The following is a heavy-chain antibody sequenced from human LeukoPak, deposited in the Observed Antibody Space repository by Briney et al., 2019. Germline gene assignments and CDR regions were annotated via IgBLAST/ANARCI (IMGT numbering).Heavy chain of an antibody. CDR3: ARDYYGHGSGLFDF. D-gene: IGHD4-17*01. J-gene: IGHJ2*01. Sequence: GASMKISCKPSGYTFTGYNLNWVRQTPGQGLEWMGWINPNSGDTDYEQKFQGRVTMTRDTSISTAFLELSRLTSGDTAVYYCARDYYGHGSGLFDFWGRGTLLTVSS. V-gene: IGHV1-2*02. CDR1: GYTFTGYN. CDR2: INPNSGDT.